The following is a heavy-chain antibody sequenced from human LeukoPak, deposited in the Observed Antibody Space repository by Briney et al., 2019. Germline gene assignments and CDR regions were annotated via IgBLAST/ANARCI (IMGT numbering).Heavy chain of an antibody. V-gene: IGHV3-9*01. CDR2: ISWNSGSI. CDR3: AKGRTMSSGWSY. J-gene: IGHJ4*02. D-gene: IGHD6-19*01. CDR1: GLTFDDYA. Sequence: GRSLRLSCAASGLTFDDYAMPWVRQAPGKGLEWVSGISWNSGSIGYADSVKGRFTISRDNAKNSLYLQMNSLRAEDTALYYCAKGRTMSSGWSYWGQGTLVTVSS.